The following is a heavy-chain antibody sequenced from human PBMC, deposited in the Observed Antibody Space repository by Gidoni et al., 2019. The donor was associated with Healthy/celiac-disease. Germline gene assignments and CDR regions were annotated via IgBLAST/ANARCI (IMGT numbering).Heavy chain of an antibody. CDR3: ARQYYYGSGRHWFDP. CDR2: IYYSGST. D-gene: IGHD3-10*01. CDR1: GGSISSSSYY. J-gene: IGHJ5*02. Sequence: QLQLQESSPGLVQPSETLSLTCTVSGGSISSSSYYWGGIRQPPGKGLEWIGSIYYSGSTYYNPSLKSRVTISVDTSKNQFSLKLSSVTAADTAVYYCARQYYYGSGRHWFDPWGQGTLVTVSS. V-gene: IGHV4-39*01.